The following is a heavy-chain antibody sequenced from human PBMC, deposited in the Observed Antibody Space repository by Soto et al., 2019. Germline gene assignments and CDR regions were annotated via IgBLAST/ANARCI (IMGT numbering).Heavy chain of an antibody. J-gene: IGHJ4*01. Sequence: EVQLVESGGGLVQPGGSLRLSCAASGFTFSNYNMHWVRQATGKGLEWVSAIGTAGGTYYPASVKGRFTISRENAKSSLYRQMISLRAGHTAVYYCERGRATVSDFDYWGHGTLVTGSS. D-gene: IGHD4-17*01. CDR2: IGTAGGT. CDR3: ERGRATVSDFDY. CDR1: GFTFSNYN. V-gene: IGHV3-13*01.